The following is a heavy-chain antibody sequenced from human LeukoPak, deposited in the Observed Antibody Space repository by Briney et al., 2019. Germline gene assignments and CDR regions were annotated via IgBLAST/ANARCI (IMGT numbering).Heavy chain of an antibody. CDR2: INPNSGDT. CDR3: ARVPDYGGKDLDY. J-gene: IGHJ4*02. CDR1: GYSFTDCY. D-gene: IGHD4-23*01. V-gene: IGHV1-2*02. Sequence: ASVKVSCKASGYSFTDCYVHWVRQAPGQGLEWMGCINPNSGDTNYAQRFQGRVTMTRDTSITTAYMELSRLSSDDTAMYYCARVPDYGGKDLDYWGQGTLVTVSS.